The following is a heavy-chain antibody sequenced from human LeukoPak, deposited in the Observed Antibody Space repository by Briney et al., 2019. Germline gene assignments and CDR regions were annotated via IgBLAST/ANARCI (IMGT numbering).Heavy chain of an antibody. D-gene: IGHD6-19*01. V-gene: IGHV3-33*01. J-gene: IGHJ4*02. CDR2: IWYDGSNK. CDR3: AREKQKYSSGWYCLDY. Sequence: GGSQRLSCAASGFTFSTYGLHWVRQAPGKGLEWVALIWYDGSNKYYADSVKGRFTISRDNSKNTLYLQMNSLRAEDTAVYYCAREKQKYSSGWYCLDYWGQGTLVTVSS. CDR1: GFTFSTYG.